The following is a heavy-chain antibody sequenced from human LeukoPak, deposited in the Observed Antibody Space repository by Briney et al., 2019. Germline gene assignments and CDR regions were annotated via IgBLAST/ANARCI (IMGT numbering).Heavy chain of an antibody. J-gene: IGHJ4*02. V-gene: IGHV3-49*03. Sequence: GGSLRLSCIGSGFTFGDYGVTWFRQAPGKGLEWVGFIRSKTYGGTTEYAASIKGRFTISRDDSKSTAYLQMSSLKAEDTAVYYCTSGGGAAAGSAGVACWGQGTLVTVSS. CDR1: GFTFGDYG. D-gene: IGHD6-13*01. CDR2: IRSKTYGGTT. CDR3: TSGGGAAAGSAGVAC.